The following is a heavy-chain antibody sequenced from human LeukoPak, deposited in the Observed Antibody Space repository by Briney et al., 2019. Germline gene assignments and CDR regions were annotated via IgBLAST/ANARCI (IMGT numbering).Heavy chain of an antibody. CDR3: ARGSGYDLDY. CDR1: GFTFSSYS. Sequence: GGSLRLSCAASGFTFSSYSINWVRQAPGKGLEWVSSISSSSYYIYYADSVKGRFTISRDNSKNTLYLQMNSLRAEDTAVYYCARGSGYDLDYWGQGTLVTVSS. V-gene: IGHV3-21*01. CDR2: ISSSSYYI. J-gene: IGHJ4*02. D-gene: IGHD5-12*01.